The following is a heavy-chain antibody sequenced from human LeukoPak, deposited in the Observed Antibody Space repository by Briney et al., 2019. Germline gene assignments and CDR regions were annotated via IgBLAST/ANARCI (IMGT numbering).Heavy chain of an antibody. CDR1: GYTFTGYY. D-gene: IGHD2-2*01. Sequence: ASVKVSCKASGYTFTGYYMHWVRQAPGQGLEWMGWINPNSGGTNYAQKFQGRVTMTRDTSISTAYMELSRLRSDDTAVYYCATRYCSSTSCYEDAFDIWGQGTMVTVSS. CDR3: ATRYCSSTSCYEDAFDI. CDR2: INPNSGGT. V-gene: IGHV1-2*02. J-gene: IGHJ3*02.